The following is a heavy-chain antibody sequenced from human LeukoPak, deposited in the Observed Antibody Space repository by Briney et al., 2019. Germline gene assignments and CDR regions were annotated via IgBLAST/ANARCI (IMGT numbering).Heavy chain of an antibody. CDR3: TTDLLRWNPQYYYYYYMDV. V-gene: IGHV3-15*01. CDR1: GFTFSSYW. Sequence: GGSLRLSCAASGFTFSSYWMSWVRQAPGKGLEWVGRIKSKTDGGTTDYAAPVKGRFTISRDDSKNTLYLQMNSLKTEDTAVYYCTTDLLRWNPQYYYYYYMDVWGKGTTVTVSS. J-gene: IGHJ6*03. CDR2: IKSKTDGGTT. D-gene: IGHD1-1*01.